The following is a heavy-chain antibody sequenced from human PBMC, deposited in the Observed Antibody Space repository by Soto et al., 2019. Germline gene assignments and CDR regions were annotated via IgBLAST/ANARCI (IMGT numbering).Heavy chain of an antibody. CDR2: ISAYNGDT. J-gene: IGHJ6*03. CDR1: GYTFTRHG. D-gene: IGHD3-10*01. Sequence: QVQLVQSGAEVKKPGASVKVSCKASGYTFTRHGISWVRQAPGQGLEWMGWISAYNGDTNYAQKLQGRDTVTTDTSTSTAYMELRSLRSEDTAVYYCARMVRGSNIDYYHYMDVWGKGTTVTVSS. CDR3: ARMVRGSNIDYYHYMDV. V-gene: IGHV1-18*01.